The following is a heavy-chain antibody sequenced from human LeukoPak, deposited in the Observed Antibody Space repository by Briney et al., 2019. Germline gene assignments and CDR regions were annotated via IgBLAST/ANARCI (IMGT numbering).Heavy chain of an antibody. CDR1: GGTLTSYT. Sequence: ASVKVSCKASGGTLTSYTISWVRQAPGQGLEWMGWINPSSGGTNYPQNFQGRVTMTRDTSLSTAYMEVSGLRSDDTAVYYCARGVVAATFYYYMDVWGKGTTVTVSS. J-gene: IGHJ6*03. CDR3: ARGVVAATFYYYMDV. V-gene: IGHV1-2*02. D-gene: IGHD2-15*01. CDR2: INPSSGGT.